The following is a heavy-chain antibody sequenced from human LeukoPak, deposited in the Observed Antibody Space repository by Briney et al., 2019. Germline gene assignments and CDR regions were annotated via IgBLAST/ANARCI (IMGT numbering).Heavy chain of an antibody. CDR3: TKEGLPSGSSWSAWFDP. J-gene: IGHJ5*02. CDR1: GFTFSSYG. Sequence: GGSLRLSCAASGFTFSSYGMHWVRQAPGKGLEWVAVIGNDAKTTYYADSVKGRFTISRDNSKNTLYLQMNSLKPVDTAVYYCTKEGLPSGSSWSAWFDPWGQGTLVTVSS. CDR2: IGNDAKTT. D-gene: IGHD3-10*01. V-gene: IGHV3-30*18.